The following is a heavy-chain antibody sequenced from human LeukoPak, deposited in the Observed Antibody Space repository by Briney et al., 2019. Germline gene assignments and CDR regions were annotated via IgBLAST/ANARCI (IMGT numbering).Heavy chain of an antibody. CDR3: ARAYSSSWYGGNWFDP. J-gene: IGHJ5*02. CDR1: GGSISSYY. V-gene: IGHV4-59*01. Sequence: ASETLSLTCTVSGGSISSYYWSWIRQPPGKGLEWIGYIYYSGSTNYNPSLKSRVTISVGTSKNQFSLKLSSVTAADTAVYYCARAYSSSWYGGNWFDPWGQGTLVTVSS. CDR2: IYYSGST. D-gene: IGHD6-13*01.